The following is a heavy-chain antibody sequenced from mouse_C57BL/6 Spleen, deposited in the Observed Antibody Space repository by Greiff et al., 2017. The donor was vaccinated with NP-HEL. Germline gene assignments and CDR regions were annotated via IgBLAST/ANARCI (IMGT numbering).Heavy chain of an antibody. J-gene: IGHJ2*01. CDR3: ARRGGALDY. Sequence: QVQLQQPGAELVRPGSSVKLSCKASGYTFTSYWMDWVKQRPGQGLEWIGNIYPSDSETHYNQKFKDKATLTVDKSSSTAYMQLSSLTSEDSAVFYCARRGGALDYWGQGTTLTVSS. CDR2: IYPSDSET. V-gene: IGHV1-61*01. CDR1: GYTFTSYW.